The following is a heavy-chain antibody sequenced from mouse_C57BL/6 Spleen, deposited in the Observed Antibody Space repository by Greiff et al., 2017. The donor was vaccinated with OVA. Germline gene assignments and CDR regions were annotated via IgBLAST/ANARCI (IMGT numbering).Heavy chain of an antibody. V-gene: IGHV1-63*01. CDR2: IYPGGGYT. CDR3: ARREGSSSAWFAY. J-gene: IGHJ3*01. D-gene: IGHD1-1*01. Sequence: QVQLQQSGAELVRPGTSVKMSCKASGYTFTNYWIGWAKQRPGHGLEWIGDIYPGGGYTNYNEKFKAKATLTADKSSSTAYMQFSSLTSEDSAIYYCARREGSSSAWFAYWGQGTLVTVSA. CDR1: GYTFTNYW.